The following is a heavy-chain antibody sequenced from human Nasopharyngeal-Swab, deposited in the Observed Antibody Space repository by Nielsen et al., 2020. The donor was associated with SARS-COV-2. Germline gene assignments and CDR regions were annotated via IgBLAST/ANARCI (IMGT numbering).Heavy chain of an antibody. Sequence: SVKVSCKASGGTFSSYAISWVRQAPGQGLEWMGGIIPILGIANYAQKLQGRVTMTTDTSTSTAYMELRSLRSDDTAVYYCARGGWAYSSGWYGDDYWGQGTLVTVSS. J-gene: IGHJ4*02. CDR3: ARGGWAYSSGWYGDDY. CDR1: GGTFSSYA. D-gene: IGHD6-19*01. CDR2: IIPILGIA. V-gene: IGHV1-69*10.